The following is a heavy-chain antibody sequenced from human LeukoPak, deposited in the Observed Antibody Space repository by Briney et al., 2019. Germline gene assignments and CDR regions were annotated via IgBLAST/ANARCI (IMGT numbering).Heavy chain of an antibody. CDR1: GFTFSSYG. D-gene: IGHD6-19*01. V-gene: IGHV3-30*18. CDR3: TKARPRVAVAGNYYYGMDV. Sequence: GGSLRLSCAASGFTFSSYGMHWVRQSPGKGLEWVAVTSSDESNKYYADPVKGRFTLSRDNSKNTLYLQMNSLRVEDTAVYYCTKARPRVAVAGNYYYGMDVWGQGTTVTVSS. J-gene: IGHJ6*02. CDR2: TSSDESNK.